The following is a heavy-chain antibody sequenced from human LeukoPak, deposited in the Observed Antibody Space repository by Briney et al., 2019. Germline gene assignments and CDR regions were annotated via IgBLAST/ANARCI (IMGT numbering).Heavy chain of an antibody. D-gene: IGHD6-6*01. CDR2: INHSGST. V-gene: IGHV4-34*01. CDR1: GGSFSGYY. J-gene: IGHJ4*02. Sequence: SETLSLTCAVYGGSFSGYYWSWIRQPPGKGLEWIGEINHSGSTNYNPSLKSRVTISVDKSKNQFSLKLSSVTAADTAVYYCARVPVEYKEGPLFDYWGQGTLVTVSS. CDR3: ARVPVEYKEGPLFDY.